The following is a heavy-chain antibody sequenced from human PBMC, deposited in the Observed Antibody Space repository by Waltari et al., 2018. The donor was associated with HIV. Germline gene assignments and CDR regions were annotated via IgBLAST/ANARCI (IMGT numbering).Heavy chain of an antibody. CDR1: GDSVSTNSAA. Sequence: QVQLQQSGPGLVKPSQTLSLTCAISGDSVSTNSAAWNWIRQSPSRGLEWLGRTYYRSKWYNDYAVSVKSRITINPDTSKNQFSLQLNSVTPEDTAVYYCARDRLYSSGWPTDYYFYYGMDVWGQGTTVTVSS. CDR3: ARDRLYSSGWPTDYYFYYGMDV. J-gene: IGHJ6*02. V-gene: IGHV6-1*01. CDR2: TYYRSKWYN. D-gene: IGHD6-19*01.